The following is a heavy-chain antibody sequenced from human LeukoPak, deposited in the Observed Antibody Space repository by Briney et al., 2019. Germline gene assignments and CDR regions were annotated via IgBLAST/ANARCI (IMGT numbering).Heavy chain of an antibody. CDR2: ISGSGGNT. V-gene: IGHV3-23*01. Sequence: GGSLRLXCAASGFTFSNYAMSWVRQAPGKGLEWVSAISGSGGNTYYADSVSGRFTISRDNSKNTLYMQMTSLRAEDTAVYYCAKGAARFLERSVAAFDIWGHGTLVTVSS. J-gene: IGHJ3*02. CDR3: AKGAARFLERSVAAFDI. CDR1: GFTFSNYA. D-gene: IGHD2-15*01.